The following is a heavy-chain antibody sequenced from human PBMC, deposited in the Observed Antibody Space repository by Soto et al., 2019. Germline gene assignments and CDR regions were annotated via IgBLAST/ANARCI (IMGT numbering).Heavy chain of an antibody. CDR2: IYYSGST. J-gene: IGHJ4*02. CDR3: ARAVVVVAAELAY. Sequence: QVQLQESGPGLVKPSETLSLTCTVSGGSVSSGSYYWSWIRQPPGKGLEWIGYIYYSGSTNYNPSLTSRVTISVDTSKNQFSLKLSSVTAADTAVYYCARAVVVVAAELAYWGPGTLVTVSS. V-gene: IGHV4-61*01. CDR1: GGSVSSGSYY. D-gene: IGHD2-15*01.